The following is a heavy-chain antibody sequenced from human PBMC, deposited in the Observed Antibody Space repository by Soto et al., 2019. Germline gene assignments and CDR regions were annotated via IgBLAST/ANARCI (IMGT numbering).Heavy chain of an antibody. J-gene: IGHJ4*02. V-gene: IGHV1-8*01. CDR2: INPNSGNI. D-gene: IGHD3-10*01. CDR1: GNTVTSYD. CDR3: ARGRASGSYYLLDY. Sequence: ASVKVSCKASGNTVTSYDINCVRQATGHGLEWMGWINPNSGNIGYAQKFQGRVTMTRDTAIRTAYMEVSRLRSDDTAVYYCARGRASGSYYLLDYWGQGTLVTVSS.